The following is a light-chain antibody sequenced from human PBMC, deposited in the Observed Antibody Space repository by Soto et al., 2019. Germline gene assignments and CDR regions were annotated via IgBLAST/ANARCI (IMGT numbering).Light chain of an antibody. Sequence: QSALTQHASVSGSPGQSITISCTGTSSDVGGYKYVSWFQQYPGKVPKLIIYEVNDRPSGVSNRFSASKSGNTASLTISGLQAEDEADYYCSSYTRQSTYVFGTGTKLTVL. CDR1: SSDVGGYKY. CDR3: SSYTRQSTYV. V-gene: IGLV2-14*03. J-gene: IGLJ1*01. CDR2: EVN.